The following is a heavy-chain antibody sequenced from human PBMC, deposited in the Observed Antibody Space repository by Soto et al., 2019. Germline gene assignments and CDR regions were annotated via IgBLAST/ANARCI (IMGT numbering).Heavy chain of an antibody. CDR1: GFTFSSYV. D-gene: IGHD2-21*02. V-gene: IGHV3-30-3*01. CDR3: ARHDECGSDCDLGH. J-gene: IGHJ4*02. Sequence: QVQLVESGGGVVQPGRSLRLSCAASGFTFSSYVMHWVRQTPGRGLEWVAFISHDGNNKYYADSVKGRFTISRDNSENKLYLQMDSLRAEDTAVYYCARHDECGSDCDLGHWGQGTLVTVSS. CDR2: ISHDGNNK.